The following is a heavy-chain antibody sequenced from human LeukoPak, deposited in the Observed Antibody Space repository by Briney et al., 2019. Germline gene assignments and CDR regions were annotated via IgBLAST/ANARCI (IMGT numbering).Heavy chain of an antibody. V-gene: IGHV3-7*01. CDR3: AREDEWLSQYFDY. Sequence: PGGSLRLSCAASGFTFSSYSMNWVRQAPGKGLEWVANIKQDGSEKYYVDSVKGRFTISRDNAKNSLYLQMNSLRAEDTAVYYCAREDEWLSQYFDYWGQGTLVTVSS. D-gene: IGHD3-3*01. CDR1: GFTFSSYS. J-gene: IGHJ4*02. CDR2: IKQDGSEK.